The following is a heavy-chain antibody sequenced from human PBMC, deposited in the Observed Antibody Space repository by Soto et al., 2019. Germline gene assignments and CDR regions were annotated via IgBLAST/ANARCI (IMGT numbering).Heavy chain of an antibody. CDR3: AKAGGIEAGDWYGMDV. Sequence: GGSLRLSCAASKFTFSTMHWVRQAPGKGLEWVALISDDGSDKYYADSVKGRFTISRGNPKDTLYLQMNSLRAEDTAVYYCAKAGGIEAGDWYGMDVWGQGTTVTVSS. CDR1: KFTFST. J-gene: IGHJ6*02. CDR2: ISDDGSDK. V-gene: IGHV3-30*18. D-gene: IGHD3-9*01.